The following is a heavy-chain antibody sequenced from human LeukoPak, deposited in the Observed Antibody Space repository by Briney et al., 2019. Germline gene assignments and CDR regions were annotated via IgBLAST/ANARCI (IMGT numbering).Heavy chain of an antibody. CDR1: GGSISSYY. D-gene: IGHD6-13*01. CDR3: GIRIRIAAAGTDSKYYFDC. V-gene: IGHV4-34*01. J-gene: IGHJ4*02. CDR2: INHSGST. Sequence: SETLSLTCTVSGGSISSYYWSWVRHPPGKGLEWVGEINHSGSTNYNPSLNSRVPIPLDTSNNQFSLNLGAVTAAATAEYYCGIRIRIAAAGTDSKYYFDCWVQGTLVTVSS.